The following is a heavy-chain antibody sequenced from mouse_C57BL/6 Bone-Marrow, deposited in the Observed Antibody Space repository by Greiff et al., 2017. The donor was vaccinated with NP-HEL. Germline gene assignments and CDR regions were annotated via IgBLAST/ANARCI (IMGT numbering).Heavy chain of an antibody. CDR1: GYTFPSYW. CDR3: ARPLYWGYFDV. CDR2: IYPSDSET. V-gene: IGHV1-61*01. J-gene: IGHJ1*03. Sequence: VQLQQPGAELVRPGSSVKLSCKASGYTFPSYWMDWVKQRPGQGLEWIGNIYPSDSETHYNQKFKDKATLTVDKSSSTAYMQLSSLTSEDSAVYYCARPLYWGYFDVWGTGTTVTVSS. D-gene: IGHD2-1*01.